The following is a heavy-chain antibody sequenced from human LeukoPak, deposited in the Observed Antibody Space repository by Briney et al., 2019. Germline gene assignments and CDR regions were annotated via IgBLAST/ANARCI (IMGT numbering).Heavy chain of an antibody. Sequence: PSETLSLTWTVSGGSISSYYWSWIRQPPGKGLEGIGYLCTSGSTYYNPSLKSRFTIPVDTSKNQSPLTLSSVTAAHTAVYYCASQNFYYYYMDVWGKGTTVTVSS. CDR1: GGSISSYY. CDR2: LCTSGST. V-gene: IGHV4-4*09. J-gene: IGHJ6*03. CDR3: ASQNFYYYYMDV.